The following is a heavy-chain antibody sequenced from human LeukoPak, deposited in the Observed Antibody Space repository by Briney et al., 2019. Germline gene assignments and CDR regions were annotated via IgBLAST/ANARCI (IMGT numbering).Heavy chain of an antibody. CDR1: GYTFTGYY. CDR3: ARDSFQLSSGWLN. D-gene: IGHD6-19*01. J-gene: IGHJ4*02. Sequence: ASVKVSCKASGYTFTGYYMHWVRQAPGQGLEWMGRINPNSGGTNYAQKFQGRVTMTRDTSISTAYMELSRLRSDDTAVYYCARDSFQLSSGWLNWGQGTLVTVSS. V-gene: IGHV1-2*06. CDR2: INPNSGGT.